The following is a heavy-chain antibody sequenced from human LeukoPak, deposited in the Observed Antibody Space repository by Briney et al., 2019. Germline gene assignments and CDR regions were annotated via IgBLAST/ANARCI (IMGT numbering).Heavy chain of an antibody. CDR2: ISYDGSNK. Sequence: GRSLRLSCAASGFTFSSYAMHWVRQAPGKGLEWVAVISYDGSNKYYADSVKGRFTISRDNSKNTLYLQMNSLRAEDTAVYYCARAPIFGVVKPGGYFDYWGQGTLVTVSS. CDR3: ARAPIFGVVKPGGYFDY. V-gene: IGHV3-30-3*01. J-gene: IGHJ4*02. CDR1: GFTFSSYA. D-gene: IGHD3-3*01.